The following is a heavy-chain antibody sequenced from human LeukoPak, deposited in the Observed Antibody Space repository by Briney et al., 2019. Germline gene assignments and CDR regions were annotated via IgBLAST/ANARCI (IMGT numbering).Heavy chain of an antibody. CDR3: ARHPRQPXXXNGVCRFDY. Sequence: SETLSLTCTVSGGSISSSSYYWGWIRQPPGKGLEWIGSIYYSGSTYYNPSLKSRVTISVDTSRNQFSLKLSSVTAAGTAVYYCARHPRQPXXXNGVCRFDYWGQGTLVTVS. J-gene: IGHJ4*02. V-gene: IGHV4-39*01. CDR1: GGSISSSSYY. D-gene: IGHD2-8*01. CDR2: IYYSGST.